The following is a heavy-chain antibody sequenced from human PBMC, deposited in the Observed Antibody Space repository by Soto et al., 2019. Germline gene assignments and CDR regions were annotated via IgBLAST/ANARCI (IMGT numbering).Heavy chain of an antibody. CDR3: ARDLSH. J-gene: IGHJ4*02. Sequence: DVPLVESGGGLVQPGGSLRLSCAASGFPCNTYAMHRVRQAPGKGLEWISYINSASTTTFHADSVKGRFTVSRDNAENSLYLQMSSLRHEDTAVYYSARDLSHWGQGTLVTVSS. CDR1: GFPCNTYA. CDR2: INSASTTT. V-gene: IGHV3-48*02.